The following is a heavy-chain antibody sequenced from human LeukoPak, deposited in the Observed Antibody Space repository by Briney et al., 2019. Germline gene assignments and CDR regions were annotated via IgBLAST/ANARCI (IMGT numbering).Heavy chain of an antibody. CDR1: GYTFTDYF. V-gene: IGHV1-2*02. D-gene: IGHD3-22*01. CDR2: INPNSGGT. Sequence: ASVKVSCKASGYTFTDYFIHWVRQAPGRGLEWMGWINPNSGGTNYAQNFQGRVTMTRDTSISTAYMELSRLRSDDTAVYYCARDLLMRDSSGYYSVSYYFDYWGQGTLVTVSS. J-gene: IGHJ4*02. CDR3: ARDLLMRDSSGYYSVSYYFDY.